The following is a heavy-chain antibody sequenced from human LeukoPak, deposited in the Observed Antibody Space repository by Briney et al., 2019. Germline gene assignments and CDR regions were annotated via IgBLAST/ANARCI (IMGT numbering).Heavy chain of an antibody. D-gene: IGHD1-26*01. Sequence: GASVKVSCKASGYTFTGYYMHWVRQAPGQGLEWMGWINPNSGGTNYAQKFQGRVTMTRDTSISTAYMELSRLRSDDTAVYYCARNSGSYFQRERDNAFDIWGQGTMVTVSS. J-gene: IGHJ3*02. CDR2: INPNSGGT. V-gene: IGHV1-2*02. CDR1: GYTFTGYY. CDR3: ARNSGSYFQRERDNAFDI.